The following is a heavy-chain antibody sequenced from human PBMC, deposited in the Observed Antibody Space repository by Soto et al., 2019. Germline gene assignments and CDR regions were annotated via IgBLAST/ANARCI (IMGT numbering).Heavy chain of an antibody. Sequence: GGSLRLSCAASGFTFSSYWMSWVRQAPGKGLEWVANIKQDGSEKYYVDSVKGRFTISRDNAKNSLYLQMNSLRAEDTAVYYCARDLDCSGGSCYSPFRIYYYYGMDVWGQGTTVTVS. CDR1: GFTFSSYW. J-gene: IGHJ6*02. V-gene: IGHV3-7*05. CDR2: IKQDGSEK. CDR3: ARDLDCSGGSCYSPFRIYYYYGMDV. D-gene: IGHD2-15*01.